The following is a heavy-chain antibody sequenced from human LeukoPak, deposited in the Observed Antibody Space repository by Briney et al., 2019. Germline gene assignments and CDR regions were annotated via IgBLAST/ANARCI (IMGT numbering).Heavy chain of an antibody. V-gene: IGHV1-69*13. CDR1: GYTFTGYH. J-gene: IGHJ4*02. Sequence: GASVKVSCKASGYTFTGYHMHWVRQAPGQGLEWMGGIIPIFGTANYAQKFQGRVTITADESTSTAYMELSSLRSEDTAVYYCARGREKQQLYFDYWGQGTLVTVSS. CDR2: IIPIFGTA. D-gene: IGHD6-13*01. CDR3: ARGREKQQLYFDY.